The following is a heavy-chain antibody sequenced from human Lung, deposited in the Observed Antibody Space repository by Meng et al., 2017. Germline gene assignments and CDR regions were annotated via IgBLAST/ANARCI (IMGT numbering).Heavy chain of an antibody. D-gene: IGHD4-11*01. Sequence: QVHVHQWGADAWRPSETLSLPCVFSGGSFSNYYWSWIRQPPGKGLEWIGEINHSGSTNYNPSLESRATISVDTSQNNLSLKLSSVTAADSAVYYCARGPTTMAHDFDYWGQGTLVTVSS. V-gene: IGHV4-34*01. J-gene: IGHJ4*02. CDR2: INHSGST. CDR3: ARGPTTMAHDFDY. CDR1: GGSFSNYY.